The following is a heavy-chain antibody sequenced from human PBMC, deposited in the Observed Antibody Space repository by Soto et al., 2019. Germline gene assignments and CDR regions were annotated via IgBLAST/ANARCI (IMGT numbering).Heavy chain of an antibody. CDR1: GGSISSHY. V-gene: IGHV4-59*11. J-gene: IGHJ6*03. CDR3: ARSYRRYCSGGSCYSYYYYYMDV. CDR2: IYYSGST. D-gene: IGHD2-15*01. Sequence: SETLPLTWTVSGGSISSHYWSWIRQPPGRGLEWIGYIYYSGSTNYNPSLKSRVTISVDTSKNQFSLKLSSVTAADTAVYYCARSYRRYCSGGSCYSYYYYYMDVWGKGTTVTVSS.